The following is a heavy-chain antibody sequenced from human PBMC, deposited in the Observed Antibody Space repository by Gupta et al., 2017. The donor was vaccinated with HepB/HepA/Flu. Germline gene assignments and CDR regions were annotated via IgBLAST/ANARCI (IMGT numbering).Heavy chain of an antibody. V-gene: IGHV4-59*12. Sequence: QVPLQESGPGLVKPSETLSLTCTVYNGSISLYYWTWIRQPPGKGLEWIGYMYYSGGINYNPSLKSRVTMSVDTSKNQFSLKLRSVTTADTAVYYCARAGDGYLVDYWGQGALVTVSS. J-gene: IGHJ4*02. D-gene: IGHD2-2*03. CDR2: MYYSGGI. CDR1: NGSISLYY. CDR3: ARAGDGYLVDY.